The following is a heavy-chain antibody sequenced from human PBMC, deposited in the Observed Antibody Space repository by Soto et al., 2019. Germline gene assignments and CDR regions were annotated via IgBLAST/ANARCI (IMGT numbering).Heavy chain of an antibody. CDR1: GFTFSSYA. CDR3: ARQGSYSNYGMDV. Sequence: GGSLRLSCAASGFTFSSYAMHWVRQAPGKGLEWVAVISYDGSNKYYADSVKGRFTISRDNSKNTLYLQMNSLRAEDTAVYYCARQGSYSNYGMDVWGQGTKVTVYS. V-gene: IGHV3-30-3*01. J-gene: IGHJ6*02. D-gene: IGHD1-26*01. CDR2: ISYDGSNK.